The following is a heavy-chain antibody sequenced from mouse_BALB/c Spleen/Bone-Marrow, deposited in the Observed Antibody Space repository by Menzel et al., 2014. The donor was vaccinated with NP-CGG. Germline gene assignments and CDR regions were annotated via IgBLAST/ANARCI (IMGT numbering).Heavy chain of an antibody. CDR3: ARSNYPYAMDY. J-gene: IGHJ4*01. CDR1: GYTFTGYW. V-gene: IGHV1-87*01. CDR2: IYPGDGDT. Sequence: QVQLKQSGAELARPGASVKLSRKASGYTFTGYWVQWVKQRPGQGLEWIGTIYPGDGDTRYTQKFKGKATLTADKSSSTAYMQLSSLASEDSAVYYCARSNYPYAMDYWGQGTSVTVSS. D-gene: IGHD2-5*01.